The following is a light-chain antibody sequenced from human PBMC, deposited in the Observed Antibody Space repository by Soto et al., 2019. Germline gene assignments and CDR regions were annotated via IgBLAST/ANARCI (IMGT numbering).Light chain of an antibody. J-gene: IGLJ1*01. CDR1: SSNIGAVYD. CDR2: GTH. Sequence: QSVLTQPPSVSGAPGQTVTISCTGSSSNIGAVYDVHWYQQLPGTAPKLLIYGTHNRPSGVPDRFSASKSGTSASLAITGLQAEDEADYDCQSYDSSRRGYVFGTGTKVTVL. CDR3: QSYDSSRRGYV. V-gene: IGLV1-40*01.